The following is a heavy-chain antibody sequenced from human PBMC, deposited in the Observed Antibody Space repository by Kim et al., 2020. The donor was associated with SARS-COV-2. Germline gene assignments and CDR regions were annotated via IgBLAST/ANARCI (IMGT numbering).Heavy chain of an antibody. J-gene: IGHJ5*02. CDR3: ARIPRFLEWPVS. CDR1: GGSFSGYY. V-gene: IGHV4-34*01. CDR2: INHSGST. Sequence: SETLSLTCAVYGGSFSGYYWSWIRQPPGKGLEWTGEINHSGSTNYNPSLKSRVTISVDTSKNQFSLKLSSVTAADTAVYYCARIPRFLEWPVSWGQGTLVTVSS. D-gene: IGHD3-3*01.